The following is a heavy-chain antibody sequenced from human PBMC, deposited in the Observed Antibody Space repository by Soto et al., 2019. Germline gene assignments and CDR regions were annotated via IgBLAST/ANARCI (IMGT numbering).Heavy chain of an antibody. CDR2: ISGSGGST. J-gene: IGHJ4*02. V-gene: IGHV3-23*01. CDR1: GFTFSSYS. Sequence: PGGSLRLSCAASGFTFSSYSMSWVRQAPGKGLEWVSAISGSGGSTYYADSVKGRFTISRDNSKNTLYLQMNSLGAEDTAVYYCAKGYYDILTGLDYSGQGTLVTVSS. CDR3: AKGYYDILTGLDY. D-gene: IGHD3-9*01.